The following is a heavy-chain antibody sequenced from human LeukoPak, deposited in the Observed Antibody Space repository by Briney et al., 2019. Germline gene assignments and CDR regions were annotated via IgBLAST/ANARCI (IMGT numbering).Heavy chain of an antibody. CDR2: VNGDGSST. CDR1: GFTFSTYS. D-gene: IGHD1-26*01. CDR3: ARDSSYGLDS. J-gene: IGHJ4*02. V-gene: IGHV3-74*01. Sequence: QPGGSLRLSCAASGFTFSTYSINWVRQAPGKGLVWVSRVNGDGSSTNYADSVKGRFTISRDNAKNTLYLQMNSLRAEDTAVYYCARDSSYGLDSWGLGTLVTVPS.